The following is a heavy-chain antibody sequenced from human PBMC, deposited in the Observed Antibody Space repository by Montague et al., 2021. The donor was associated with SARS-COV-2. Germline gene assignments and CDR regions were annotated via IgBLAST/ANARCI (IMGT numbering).Heavy chain of an antibody. CDR2: MHFTGKT. J-gene: IGHJ4*02. CDR3: ACDRFDFGTGTQGTIDF. Sequence: SETLSLTCSVSGVSITNHYWSWIRQPAGKGLEWIGRMHFTGKTNSCPFFCRRLTMSADTSKNQFTLKLTLVTATATAIYFCACDRFDFGTGTQGTIDFWGQGTLVTVSS. CDR1: GVSITNHY. V-gene: IGHV4-4*07. D-gene: IGHD3-10*01.